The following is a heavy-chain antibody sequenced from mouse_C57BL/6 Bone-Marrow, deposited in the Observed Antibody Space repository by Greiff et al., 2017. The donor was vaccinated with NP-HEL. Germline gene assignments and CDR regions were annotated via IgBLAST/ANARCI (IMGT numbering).Heavy chain of an antibody. J-gene: IGHJ2*01. CDR2: ISYDGSN. D-gene: IGHD1-1*01. CDR1: GYSITSGYY. V-gene: IGHV3-6*01. CDR3: ARESYYGSSPFDY. Sequence: DVQLQESGPGLVKPSQSLSLTCSVTGYSITSGYYWYWIRQSPGNQLEWMGYISYDGSNNYNPSLKNRISITLDTSKNQFFLKLNSVTTEDTATYYCARESYYGSSPFDYWGQGTTLTVSS.